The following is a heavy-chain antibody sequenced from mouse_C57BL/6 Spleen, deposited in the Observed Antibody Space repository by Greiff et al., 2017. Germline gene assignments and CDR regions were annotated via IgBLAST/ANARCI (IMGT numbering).Heavy chain of an antibody. J-gene: IGHJ2*01. CDR3: AREDWFDY. CDR2: IYPGDGDT. D-gene: IGHD4-1*01. CDR1: GYAFSSSW. Sequence: QVQLQQSGPELVKPGASVKISCKASGYAFSSSWMNWVQQRPGKGLEWLGRIYPGDGDTNYNGKFKGKATLTADKSSSTAYMQLSSLTSEDSAIYFCAREDWFDYWGQGTTVTVSS. V-gene: IGHV1-82*01.